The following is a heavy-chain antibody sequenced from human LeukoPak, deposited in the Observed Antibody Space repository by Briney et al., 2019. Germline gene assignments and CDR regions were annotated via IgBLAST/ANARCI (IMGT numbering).Heavy chain of an antibody. V-gene: IGHV3-30*18. D-gene: IGHD1-7*01. CDR1: GFTFSNYA. CDR2: ISYDGSSK. J-gene: IGHJ4*02. CDR3: AKAWVVFNWNYAYYFDY. Sequence: GGSLRLSCAASGFTFSNYAMHWVRQAPGKGLEWVAIISYDGSSKYYADSVKGRFTISRDNSKNTLYLQMNSLGPEDTAMYYCAKAWVVFNWNYAYYFDYWGQGTLVTVSS.